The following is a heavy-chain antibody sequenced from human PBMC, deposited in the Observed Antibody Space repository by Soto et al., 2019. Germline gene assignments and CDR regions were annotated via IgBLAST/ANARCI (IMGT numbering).Heavy chain of an antibody. D-gene: IGHD4-17*01. V-gene: IGHV4-39*01. Sequence: PSETLSLTCAVYGGSFSSYYWGWIRQPPGKGLEWIGSIYYSGSTFYNPSLKSRVTISVDTSKNQFSLKLSSVTAADTAVYYCATFYGDYVSYWGQGTLVTVSS. CDR2: IYYSGST. CDR1: GGSFSSYY. J-gene: IGHJ4*02. CDR3: ATFYGDYVSY.